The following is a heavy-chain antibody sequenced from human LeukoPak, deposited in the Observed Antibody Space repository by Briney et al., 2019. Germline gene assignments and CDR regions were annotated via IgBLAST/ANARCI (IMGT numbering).Heavy chain of an antibody. CDR3: ASWGCSGRFRQFDF. D-gene: IGHD1-26*01. V-gene: IGHV4-39*02. CDR2: IYYTGNI. J-gene: IGHJ4*02. CDR1: GGSISSSNYY. Sequence: SETLSLTCTVSGGSISSSNYYWGWIRQPPGKGLEWIGSIYYTGNIYHNPSLKSRVTISVDTSKNHFSLKLSSVTAADTAVYYCASWGCSGRFRQFDFWGQGTLVTVSS.